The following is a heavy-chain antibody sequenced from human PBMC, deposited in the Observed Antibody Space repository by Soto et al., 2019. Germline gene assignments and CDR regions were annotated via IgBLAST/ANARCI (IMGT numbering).Heavy chain of an antibody. J-gene: IGHJ4*02. Sequence: GGSLRLSCAASGFTFSSYAMSWVRQAPGKGLEWVSAISGSGGSTYYADSVKGRFTISRDNSKNTLYLQMNSLRAEDTAVYYCAKNIYDSSGYHHYLDYWGQGTLVTVSS. CDR2: ISGSGGST. D-gene: IGHD3-22*01. CDR3: AKNIYDSSGYHHYLDY. V-gene: IGHV3-23*01. CDR1: GFTFSSYA.